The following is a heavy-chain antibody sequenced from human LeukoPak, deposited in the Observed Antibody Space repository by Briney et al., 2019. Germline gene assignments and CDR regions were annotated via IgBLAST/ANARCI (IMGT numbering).Heavy chain of an antibody. CDR1: GYTFTSYG. D-gene: IGHD3-9*01. CDR2: ISAYNGNT. Sequence: ASVKVSCKASGYTFTSYGISWVRQAPGQGLEWMRWISAYNGNTNYAQKLQGRVTITTDTSTSTAYMELRSLRSDDTAVYYCARDPVLRYFDWLSTNWFDPWGQGTLVTVSS. J-gene: IGHJ5*02. CDR3: ARDPVLRYFDWLSTNWFDP. V-gene: IGHV1-18*04.